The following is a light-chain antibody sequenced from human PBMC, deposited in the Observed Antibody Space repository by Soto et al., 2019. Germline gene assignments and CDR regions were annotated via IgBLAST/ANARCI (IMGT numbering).Light chain of an antibody. V-gene: IGKV1-5*03. Sequence: DIQMTQSPSTLSASVGDRVTITCRASQSISSWLAWYQQKPGKAPKLLIYKASSLESGVPSRFSGSGSGTEFTLTISNQHPDDFATYYCQESKSYSTFGQGTKQEIK. CDR1: QSISSW. CDR3: QESKSYST. CDR2: KAS. J-gene: IGKJ2*01.